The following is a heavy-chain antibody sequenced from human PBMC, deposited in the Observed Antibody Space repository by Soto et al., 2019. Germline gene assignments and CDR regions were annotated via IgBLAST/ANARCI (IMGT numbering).Heavy chain of an antibody. CDR2: ISAYNGNT. Sequence: ASVKVSCKASGYTFTSYGISWVRQAPGQGLEWMGWISAYNGNTNYAQKLQGRVTMTTDTSTSTAYMELRSLRSDDTAVYYCARALLHYAILTGYSSGDRYGMDVWGQGTTVTVSS. D-gene: IGHD3-9*01. CDR3: ARALLHYAILTGYSSGDRYGMDV. J-gene: IGHJ6*02. CDR1: GYTFTSYG. V-gene: IGHV1-18*01.